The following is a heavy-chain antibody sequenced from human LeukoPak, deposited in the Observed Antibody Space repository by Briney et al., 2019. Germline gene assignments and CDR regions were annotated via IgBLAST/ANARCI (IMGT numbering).Heavy chain of an antibody. CDR2: ISSTSNYI. CDR1: GFTFSSYS. D-gene: IGHD3-16*01. Sequence: PGGSLRLSCAASGFTFSSYSMNWVRQAPGMGLEWVSSISSTSNYIYYADSVKGRFTISRDNAKSSLYLQMNSLRAEDTAVYYCARGHWGYYYYYMDVWGKGTTVTVSS. J-gene: IGHJ6*03. V-gene: IGHV3-21*01. CDR3: ARGHWGYYYYYMDV.